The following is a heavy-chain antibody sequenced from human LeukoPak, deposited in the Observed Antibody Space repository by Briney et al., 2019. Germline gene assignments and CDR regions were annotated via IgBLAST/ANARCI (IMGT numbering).Heavy chain of an antibody. CDR1: GGSSRSGDYF. J-gene: IGHJ4*02. D-gene: IGHD4-23*01. CDR3: ARENNDYGGKKAFDY. CDR2: IHYSGNT. Sequence: SETLSLTCAVSGGSSRSGDYFWSWIRQPPGKGLEWIGHIHYSGNTYYNPSLKSRVSISVDTSKNQFSLKLSSVTAADTAVYYWARENNDYGGKKAFDYWGQGTLVTVSS. V-gene: IGHV4-30-4*01.